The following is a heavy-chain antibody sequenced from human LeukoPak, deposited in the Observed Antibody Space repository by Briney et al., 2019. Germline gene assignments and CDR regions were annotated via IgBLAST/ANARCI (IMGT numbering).Heavy chain of an antibody. CDR2: ISAYNGNT. J-gene: IGHJ6*03. D-gene: IGHD3-10*01. V-gene: IGHV1-18*01. CDR1: GYTFTSYG. Sequence: GASVKVSCKASGYTFTSYGISWVRQAPGQGLEWMGWISAYNGNTNYAQKLQGRVTMTTDTSTSTAYMELRSLRSDDTAVYYCARNYGSGKIYYYYYYMDVWGKGTTVTISS. CDR3: ARNYGSGKIYYYYYYMDV.